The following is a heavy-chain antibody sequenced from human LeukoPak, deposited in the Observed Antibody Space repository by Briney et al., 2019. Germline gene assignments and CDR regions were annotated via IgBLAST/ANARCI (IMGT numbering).Heavy chain of an antibody. J-gene: IGHJ4*02. CDR2: MYYRGST. CDR1: GGSISSTSYY. CDR3: ARMTTIGSYYIDN. V-gene: IGHV4-39*01. D-gene: IGHD5-24*01. Sequence: SKTLSLTCTVSGGSISSTSYYWGWIRQPPGKGLEWLGSMYYRGSTYYNPSLKSRVTTSIDTSKNQFSLKLSSVTAADTSVYYCARMTTIGSYYIDNWGQGTLVTVSS.